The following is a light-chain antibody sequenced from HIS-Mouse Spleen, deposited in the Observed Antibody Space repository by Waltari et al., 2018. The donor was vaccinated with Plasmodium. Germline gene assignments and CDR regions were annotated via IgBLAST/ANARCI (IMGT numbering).Light chain of an antibody. CDR1: KSGDKY. Sequence: FELTQPPSVSVPLGQTASTPCKGDKSGDKYACWYQQKPGQSPWLVIYQDSKRPSGIPERFSGSNSGNTATLTISGTQAMDEADYYCQAWDSSVVFGGGTKLTVL. CDR3: QAWDSSVV. V-gene: IGLV3-1*01. CDR2: QDS. J-gene: IGLJ2*01.